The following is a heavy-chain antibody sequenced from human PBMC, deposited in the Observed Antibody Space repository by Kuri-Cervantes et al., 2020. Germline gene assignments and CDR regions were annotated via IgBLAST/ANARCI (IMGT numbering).Heavy chain of an antibody. Sequence: SLKISCAASGFTFSSYAMHWVRQAPGKGLEWVSGISWNSGSIGYADSVKGRFTISRDNAKNSLYLQMNSLRAEDTALYYCANLKHYYDSSGYSEYFQHWGQGTLVTVSS. CDR3: ANLKHYYDSSGYSEYFQH. CDR1: GFTFSSYA. D-gene: IGHD3-22*01. V-gene: IGHV3-9*01. J-gene: IGHJ1*01. CDR2: ISWNSGSI.